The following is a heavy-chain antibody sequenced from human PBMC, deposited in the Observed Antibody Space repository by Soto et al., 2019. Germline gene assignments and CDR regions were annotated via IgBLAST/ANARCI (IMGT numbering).Heavy chain of an antibody. CDR1: GGSISRYY. J-gene: IGHJ4*02. V-gene: IGHV4-59*08. CDR2: IYYSGST. Sequence: PSETLSLTCTVSGGSISRYYWSWIRQPPGKGLEWIGYIYYSGSTNYNPSLKSRVTISVDTSKNQFSLKLSSVTAADTAVYYCARRKGSCFDYWGQGTLVTVS. CDR3: ARRKGSCFDY.